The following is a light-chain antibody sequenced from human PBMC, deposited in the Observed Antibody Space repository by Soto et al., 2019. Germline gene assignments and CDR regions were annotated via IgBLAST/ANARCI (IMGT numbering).Light chain of an antibody. CDR1: QSIRNY. CDR3: QQANSFPLT. Sequence: DIQMTQFPSSLSASVRDRVTITCRASQSIRNYLNWYQQKPGKAPKLLIYAASSLQSGVLSRFGGSGSRTDFNLTSSSLQPEDFATYYCQQANSFPLTCGGGTKVDI. J-gene: IGKJ4*02. CDR2: AAS. V-gene: IGKV1-39*01.